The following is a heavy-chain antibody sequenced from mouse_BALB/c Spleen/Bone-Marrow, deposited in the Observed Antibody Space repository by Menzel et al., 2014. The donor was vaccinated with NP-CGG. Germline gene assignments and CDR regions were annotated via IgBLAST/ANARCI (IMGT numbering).Heavy chain of an antibody. J-gene: IGHJ2*01. Sequence: VQLQQSGPELVKPGASVKISCKASGYSFTDYIMLWVEQSHGKSLEWIGNINPYYGSTSYNLKFKGKATLTVDKSSSTAYMQLNGLTSEDSAVYYCARSNDYDGETFDYWGQGTTLTVSS. CDR2: INPYYGST. D-gene: IGHD2-4*01. CDR3: ARSNDYDGETFDY. CDR1: GYSFTDYI. V-gene: IGHV1-39*01.